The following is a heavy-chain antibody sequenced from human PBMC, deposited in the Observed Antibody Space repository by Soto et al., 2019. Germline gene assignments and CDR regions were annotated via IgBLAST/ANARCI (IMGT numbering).Heavy chain of an antibody. J-gene: IGHJ3*02. Sequence: ASVKVSCKASGYTFTGYYMHWVRQAPGQGLEWMGWINPNSGGTNYAQKFQGRVTMTRDTSISTAYMELSRLRSDDTAVYYCAREVPDLDAFDIWGQGTMVTVSS. V-gene: IGHV1-2*02. CDR3: AREVPDLDAFDI. CDR2: INPNSGGT. CDR1: GYTFTGYY.